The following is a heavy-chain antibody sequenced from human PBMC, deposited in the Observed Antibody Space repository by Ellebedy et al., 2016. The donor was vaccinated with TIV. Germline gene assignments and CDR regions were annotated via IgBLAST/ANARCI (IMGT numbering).Heavy chain of an antibody. CDR1: GFTFDDYA. D-gene: IGHD6-19*01. V-gene: IGHV3-9*01. CDR2: ISWNSGSI. Sequence: GGSLRLSXAASGFTFDDYAMHWVRQAPGKGLEWVSGISWNSGSIGYADSVKGRFTISRDNAKNSLYLQMNSLRAEDTAVYYCAKDFGNSSGWDFDYWGQGTLVTVSS. J-gene: IGHJ4*02. CDR3: AKDFGNSSGWDFDY.